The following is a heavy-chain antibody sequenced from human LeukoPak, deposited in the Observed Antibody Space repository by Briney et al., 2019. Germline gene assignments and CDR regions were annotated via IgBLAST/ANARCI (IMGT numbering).Heavy chain of an antibody. CDR1: GFSLSTSGVG. Sequence: GATLVKPTQTLTLTCTFSGFSLSTSGVGVGWIRQPPAERLKWLALIYLDDDKRYSPSRKSRLTITKDTSKNQVVLTMSNMDPVDTATYYCAHSAYYYDSSGYYRSFDYWGQGTLV. CDR3: AHSAYYYDSSGYYRSFDY. V-gene: IGHV2-5*02. D-gene: IGHD3-22*01. J-gene: IGHJ4*02. CDR2: IYLDDDK.